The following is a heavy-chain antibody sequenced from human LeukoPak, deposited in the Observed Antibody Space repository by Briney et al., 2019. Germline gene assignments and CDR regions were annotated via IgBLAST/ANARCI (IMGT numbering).Heavy chain of an antibody. CDR1: GFTFSSYN. J-gene: IGHJ4*02. CDR2: ISSSSSYI. CDR3: ARGYGTTISY. V-gene: IGHV3-21*01. Sequence: PGGSLRLSCTASGFTFSSYNMNWVRQAPGKGLEWVSSISSSSSYIYYADSVKGRFTISRDNAKNSLYLQINSLRAEDTAVYYCARGYGTTISYWGQGTLVTVSS. D-gene: IGHD3-3*01.